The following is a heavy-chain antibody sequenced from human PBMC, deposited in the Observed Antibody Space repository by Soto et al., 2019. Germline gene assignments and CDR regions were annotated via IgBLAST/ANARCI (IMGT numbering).Heavy chain of an antibody. Sequence: ASVKASCKACVYAFTSYGIRWVRQAPGQGLEWMGWISAYNGNTNYAQKLQGRVTMTTDTSTSTAYMELRSLRSDDTAVYYCARDPTYYDFWSGYPLFAPWGQGTLVTVSS. J-gene: IGHJ5*02. V-gene: IGHV1-18*01. D-gene: IGHD3-3*01. CDR3: ARDPTYYDFWSGYPLFAP. CDR2: ISAYNGNT. CDR1: VYAFTSYG.